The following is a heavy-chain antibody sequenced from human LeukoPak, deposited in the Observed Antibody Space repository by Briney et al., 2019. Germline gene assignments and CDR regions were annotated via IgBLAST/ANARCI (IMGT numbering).Heavy chain of an antibody. D-gene: IGHD2-21*02. CDR3: ANVFKAYCGGDCLKIFDY. J-gene: IGHJ4*02. Sequence: GLTVSLFCAAWGLTFSSYDMICARHAPGRARECVSAINGRGGSTYYADSVKGRFTISRDNSKNTLYLQMNRLRAEDTAVYYCANVFKAYCGGDCLKIFDYWGQGTLVTVSS. CDR1: GLTFSSYD. V-gene: IGHV3-23*01. CDR2: INGRGGST.